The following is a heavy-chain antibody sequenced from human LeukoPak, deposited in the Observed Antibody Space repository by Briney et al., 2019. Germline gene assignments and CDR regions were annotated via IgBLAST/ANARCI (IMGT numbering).Heavy chain of an antibody. Sequence: GGSLRLSCAASGFTFSNNYMSWVRQAPGKGLEGVAVIYSGGSTYYADSVQGRFTISRDNSKNTLYLQMNSLRAEDTAVYYCARDRVFPPDAFDIWGQGTMVTVSS. CDR3: ARDRVFPPDAFDI. J-gene: IGHJ3*02. CDR1: GFTFSNNY. V-gene: IGHV3-53*01. CDR2: IYSGGST. D-gene: IGHD2-21*01.